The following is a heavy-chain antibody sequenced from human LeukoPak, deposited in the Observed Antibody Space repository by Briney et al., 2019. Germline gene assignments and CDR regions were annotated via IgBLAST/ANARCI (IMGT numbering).Heavy chain of an antibody. J-gene: IGHJ6*03. CDR3: ARDGLGDSSSWYYYYYYYMDV. CDR2: ISSSGSTI. CDR1: GFTFSSYE. D-gene: IGHD6-13*01. Sequence: PGGSLRLSCAASGFTFSSYEMNWVRQAPGKGLEWVSYISSSGSTIYYADSVKGRFTISRDNAKNSLYLQMNSLRAEDTAVYYCARDGLGDSSSWYYYYYYYMDVWGKGTTVTISS. V-gene: IGHV3-48*03.